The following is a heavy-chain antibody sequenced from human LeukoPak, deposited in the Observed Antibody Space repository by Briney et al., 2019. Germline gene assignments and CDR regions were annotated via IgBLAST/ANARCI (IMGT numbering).Heavy chain of an antibody. D-gene: IGHD5-12*01. J-gene: IGHJ6*02. CDR2: IYYSGST. Sequence: SETLSLTCTVSGGSISSYYWSWIRQPAGKGLEWIGSIYYSGSTYYNPSLKSRVTISVDTSKNQFSLKLSSVTAADTAVYYCASSIVATIGDYYYGMDVWGQGTTVTVSS. CDR3: ASSIVATIGDYYYGMDV. V-gene: IGHV4-59*05. CDR1: GGSISSYY.